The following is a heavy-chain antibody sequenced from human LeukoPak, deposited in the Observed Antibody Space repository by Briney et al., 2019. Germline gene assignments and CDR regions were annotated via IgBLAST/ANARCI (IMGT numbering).Heavy chain of an antibody. CDR1: GYTFTGYY. V-gene: IGHV1-2*02. CDR2: INPNSGGT. Sequence: GASVKVSCKASGYTFTGYYMHWVRQAPGQGLEWMGWINPNSGGTNYAQKFQGRVTMTRDTSISTAHMELSRLRSDDTAVYYCARSSGSYYNDAFDIWGQGTMVTVSS. D-gene: IGHD1-26*01. CDR3: ARSSGSYYNDAFDI. J-gene: IGHJ3*02.